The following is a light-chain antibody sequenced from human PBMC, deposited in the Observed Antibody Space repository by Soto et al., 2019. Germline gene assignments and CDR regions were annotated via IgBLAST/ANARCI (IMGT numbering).Light chain of an antibody. CDR1: QSVLYSSNNKNY. J-gene: IGKJ1*01. Sequence: DIVMTQSPDSLAVSLGERATINCKSSQSVLYSSNNKNYLAWYQQKPGQPPKALNYWASTRESGVPDRFSGSGSGTDFTLTISSLQAEDVAVYYCQQYYTTPWTFGQGTKVEIK. CDR2: WAS. V-gene: IGKV4-1*01. CDR3: QQYYTTPWT.